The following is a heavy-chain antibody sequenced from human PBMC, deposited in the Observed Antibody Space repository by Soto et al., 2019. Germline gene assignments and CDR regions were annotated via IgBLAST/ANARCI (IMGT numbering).Heavy chain of an antibody. CDR1: GGSINSSSYF. Sequence: SETLSLTCSVSGGSINSSSYFWGWVRQPPGKGLEWIGSIYYSGSTYYNPSLRSRVTISVDTSKNQFSLKLSSVTAADTAVFYCARHSSSGSRNWLDPSGQGTLVTVSS. J-gene: IGHJ5*02. CDR2: IYYSGST. D-gene: IGHD6-19*01. V-gene: IGHV4-39*01. CDR3: ARHSSSGSRNWLDP.